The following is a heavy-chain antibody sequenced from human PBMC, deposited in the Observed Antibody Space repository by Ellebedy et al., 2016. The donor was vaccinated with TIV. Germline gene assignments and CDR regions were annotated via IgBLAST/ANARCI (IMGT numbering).Heavy chain of an antibody. CDR1: GYTLTLDY. CDR3: ALIAVSGMNYLDF. V-gene: IGHV1-46*01. Sequence: ASVKVSCXASGYTLTLDYIHWVRQAPGEGLEWMGIINPIGGRTSYAQKFQGRVTMTTDPSTTTVYMEANSLRSEDTAVYFCALIAVSGMNYLDFWGQGTLVTVSS. J-gene: IGHJ4*02. CDR2: INPIGGRT. D-gene: IGHD6-19*01.